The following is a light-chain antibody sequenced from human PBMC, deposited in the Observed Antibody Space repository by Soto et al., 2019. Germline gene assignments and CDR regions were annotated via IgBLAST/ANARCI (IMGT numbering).Light chain of an antibody. CDR3: QQYNNWPPRT. CDR1: QSVRSN. Sequence: EIGLTQSPGTLSLSPGDRATLSCRANQSVRSNLAWYQQRPGQAPRLLIYGASTRAAGVPARFSGSGSGTEFTLTISSLQSEDFAVYYCQQYNNWPPRTFGQGTKVDSK. CDR2: GAS. V-gene: IGKV3-15*01. J-gene: IGKJ1*01.